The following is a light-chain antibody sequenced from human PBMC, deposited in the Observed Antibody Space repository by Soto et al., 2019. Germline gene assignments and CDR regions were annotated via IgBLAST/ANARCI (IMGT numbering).Light chain of an antibody. CDR2: DTS. V-gene: IGKV3-11*01. CDR1: QSVSIK. Sequence: ELVMAQSAATLTVSSGERATLSCRASQSVSIKLAWYQQKPGQAPRLLIYDTSTRATGIPARFSGSGSGTDFTLTISSLEPEDFAVYYCQQRSNWPITFGQGTRLEIK. J-gene: IGKJ5*01. CDR3: QQRSNWPIT.